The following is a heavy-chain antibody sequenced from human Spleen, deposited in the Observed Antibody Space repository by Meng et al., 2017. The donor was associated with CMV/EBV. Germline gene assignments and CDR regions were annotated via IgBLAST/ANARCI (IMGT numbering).Heavy chain of an antibody. D-gene: IGHD3-22*01. Sequence: SVKVSCKASGYTFTSYDINWVRQAPGQGLEWMGGIIPIFGTANYAQKFQGRVTITTDESTSTAYMELSSLRSEDTAVYYCATSYYYDSSTYYYYGMDVWGQGTTVTVSS. V-gene: IGHV1-69*05. J-gene: IGHJ6*02. CDR2: IIPIFGTA. CDR1: GYTFTSYD. CDR3: ATSYYYDSSTYYYYGMDV.